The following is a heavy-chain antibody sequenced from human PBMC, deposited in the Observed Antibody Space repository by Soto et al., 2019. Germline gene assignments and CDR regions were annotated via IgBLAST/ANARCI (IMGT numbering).Heavy chain of an antibody. D-gene: IGHD3-22*01. V-gene: IGHV4-59*01. CDR1: GGSISSYY. Sequence: SETLSLTCTVSGGSISSYYWSWIRQPPGKGLEWIGYIYYSGSTNYNPSLKSRVTISVDTSKNQFSLKLSSVTAADTAVYYCAREDYDSSGSLGYGMDVWGQGTTVTVS. CDR2: IYYSGST. CDR3: AREDYDSSGSLGYGMDV. J-gene: IGHJ6*02.